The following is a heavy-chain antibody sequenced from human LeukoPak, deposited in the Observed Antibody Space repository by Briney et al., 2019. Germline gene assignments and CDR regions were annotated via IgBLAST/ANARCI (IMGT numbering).Heavy chain of an antibody. CDR1: GGSISSSSYY. Sequence: SETLSLTCTVSGGSISSSSYYWGWIRQPPGKGLEWIGSIYYSGSAYYNPSLKSRVTISVDTSKNQFSLKLSSVTAADTAVYYCARDSRWELLGAFDIWGQGTVVTVSS. CDR3: ARDSRWELLGAFDI. D-gene: IGHD1-26*01. J-gene: IGHJ3*02. V-gene: IGHV4-39*07. CDR2: IYYSGSA.